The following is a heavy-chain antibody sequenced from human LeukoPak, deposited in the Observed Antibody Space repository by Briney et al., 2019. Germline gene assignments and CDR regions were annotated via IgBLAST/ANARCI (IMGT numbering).Heavy chain of an antibody. CDR3: AKDLSSSVGGATFDY. D-gene: IGHD2-15*01. Sequence: GGSLEISCAAPGFPFMRYGMSWVRQVPGKGREWVPMISGSGGSTYYADSVKGRFIISRDNSKNTLNLQMNSLRAEDTAVYYCAKDLSSSVGGATFDYWGQGTLVTVSS. J-gene: IGHJ4*02. V-gene: IGHV3-23*01. CDR1: GFPFMRYG. CDR2: ISGSGGST.